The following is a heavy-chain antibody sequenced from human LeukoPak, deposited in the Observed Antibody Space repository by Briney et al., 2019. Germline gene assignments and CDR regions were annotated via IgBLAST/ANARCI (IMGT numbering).Heavy chain of an antibody. CDR2: TSGSSTYI. J-gene: IGHJ4*02. CDR1: GFTFSSYS. V-gene: IGHV3-21*01. Sequence: PGGSLRLSCAASGFTFSSYSMNWVRQAPGRGLEWVSSTSGSSTYIDYADPVKGRFTISRDNAKNSLYLQMNSLRAEDTAVYYCARDLYGDYAFDYWGQGTLVTVSS. D-gene: IGHD4-17*01. CDR3: ARDLYGDYAFDY.